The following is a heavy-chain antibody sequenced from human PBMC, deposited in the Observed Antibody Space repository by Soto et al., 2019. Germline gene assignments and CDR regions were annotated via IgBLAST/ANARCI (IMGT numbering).Heavy chain of an antibody. CDR1: GGSISSGDYY. J-gene: IGHJ4*02. CDR2: IYYSGST. D-gene: IGHD1-1*01. CDR3: ARAQKTGTTKGYFDY. Sequence: SETLSLTCTVSGGSISSGDYYWSWIRQPPGKGLECIGFIYYSGSTYYDPSLKSRVTISVDTSKNQFSLKLSSVTAADTAVYYCARAQKTGTTKGYFDYWGQGTQVTVSS. V-gene: IGHV4-30-4*01.